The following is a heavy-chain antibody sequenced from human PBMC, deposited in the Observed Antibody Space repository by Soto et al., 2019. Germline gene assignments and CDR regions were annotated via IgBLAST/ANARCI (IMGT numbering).Heavy chain of an antibody. CDR2: ISYDGSNK. J-gene: IGHJ4*02. CDR1: GFTFSSYG. CDR3: AKDLGIVGAHFDY. D-gene: IGHD1-26*01. Sequence: QVQLVESGGGVVQPGRSLRLSCAASGFTFSSYGMHWVRQAPGKGLEWVAVISYDGSNKYYADSVKGRFTISRDNSKNTLYLQMNSLRAEDTAVYYWAKDLGIVGAHFDYWGQGTLVTVSS. V-gene: IGHV3-30*18.